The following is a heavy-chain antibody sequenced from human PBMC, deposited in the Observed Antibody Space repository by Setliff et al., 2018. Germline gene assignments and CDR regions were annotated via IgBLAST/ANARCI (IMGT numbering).Heavy chain of an antibody. J-gene: IGHJ4*02. CDR1: GGSISSGDYS. V-gene: IGHV4-30-4*01. CDR2: IYYSGSA. CDR3: AGGRRYDYGWDFDY. D-gene: IGHD4-17*01. Sequence: PSETLSLTCTVSGGSISSGDYSWSWIRQPPGKGLEWIGYIYYSGSAYYNPSLRSRVTISLDTSKNQFSPKLTSVTAADTAVYYCAGGRRYDYGWDFDYWGQGTLVTVSS.